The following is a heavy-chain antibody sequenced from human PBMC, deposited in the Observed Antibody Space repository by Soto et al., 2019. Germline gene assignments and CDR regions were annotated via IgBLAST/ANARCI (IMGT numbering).Heavy chain of an antibody. D-gene: IGHD1-26*01. V-gene: IGHV5-51*01. CDR1: GYSFTSYW. Sequence: GESLKISCKGSGYSFTSYWIGWVRQMPGKGLEWMGIIYPGDSDTRYSPSFRGQVTISADKSISTAYLQWSSLKASDAAMYYCARLEGEWELPSGAFDIWGQGTMVTVSS. CDR2: IYPGDSDT. J-gene: IGHJ3*02. CDR3: ARLEGEWELPSGAFDI.